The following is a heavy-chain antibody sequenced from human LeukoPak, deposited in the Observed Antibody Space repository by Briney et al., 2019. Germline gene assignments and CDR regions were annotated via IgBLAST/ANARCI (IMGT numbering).Heavy chain of an antibody. CDR2: ISSSSSYI. J-gene: IGHJ4*02. Sequence: GGSLRLSCAASGFTLSNYSMNWVRQAPGKGLEWVAFISSSSSYIFYADSLKGRFTISRDNAKNSLYLQMNSLRADDTAVYYCARDLAYGDDGLWGQGTLVTVSS. CDR1: GFTLSNYS. V-gene: IGHV3-21*01. D-gene: IGHD4-17*01. CDR3: ARDLAYGDDGL.